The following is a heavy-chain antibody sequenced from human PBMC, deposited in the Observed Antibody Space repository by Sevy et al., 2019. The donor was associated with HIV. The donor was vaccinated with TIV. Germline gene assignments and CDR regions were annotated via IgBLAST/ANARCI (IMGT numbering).Heavy chain of an antibody. V-gene: IGHV3-15*01. J-gene: IGHJ4*02. D-gene: IGHD3-9*01. Sequence: GGSLRLSCAASGFTFSNAWMSWVRQAPGKGLEWVGRIKSKTDGGTTDYAAPVKGRFTISRDDSKNTLYLQMNSLKTEHTAVYYCTADILTGYFDYWGQGTLVTVSS. CDR1: GFTFSNAW. CDR3: TADILTGYFDY. CDR2: IKSKTDGGTT.